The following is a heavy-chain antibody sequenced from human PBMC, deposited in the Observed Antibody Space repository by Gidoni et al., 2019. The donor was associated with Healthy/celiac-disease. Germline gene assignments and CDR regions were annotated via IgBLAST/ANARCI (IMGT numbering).Heavy chain of an antibody. CDR1: GFTFSSYS. CDR3: ARDPRTVRGYFDY. CDR2: ISSSSSYI. J-gene: IGHJ4*02. Sequence: EVQLVESGGGLVKPGGSLRLSCAASGFTFSSYSMNWVRQAPGKGLEWVSSISSSSSYIYYADSVKGRFTISRDNAKNSLYLQMNSLRAEDTAVYYCARDPRTVRGYFDYWGQGTLVTVSS. D-gene: IGHD3-10*01. V-gene: IGHV3-21*01.